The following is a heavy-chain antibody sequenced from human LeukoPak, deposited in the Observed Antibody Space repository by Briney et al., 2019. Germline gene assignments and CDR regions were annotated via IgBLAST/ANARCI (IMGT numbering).Heavy chain of an antibody. Sequence: PGGSLRLSCAASGFTLSNYGMSWVRQAPGKGLEWVAGISYNGSSTYYADSVKGRFTISRDNPKNTLYLQMNSLRAEDTAVYFCAKRGVVIRVILVGFHKEAYYFDSWGQGALVTVSS. J-gene: IGHJ4*02. CDR2: ISYNGSST. CDR1: GFTLSNYG. CDR3: AKRGVVIRVILVGFHKEAYYFDS. V-gene: IGHV3-23*01. D-gene: IGHD3-22*01.